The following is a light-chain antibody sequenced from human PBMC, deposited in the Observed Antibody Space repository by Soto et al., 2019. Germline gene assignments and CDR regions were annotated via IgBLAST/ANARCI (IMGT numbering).Light chain of an antibody. Sequence: DIQMTQSPSTLSASVGDRVTITCRASQSISSWLAWYQQKPGKAPNLLIYDASNLESGVPSRFSGSGSGTEFTLTINSLQPDDFATYYCQHYSSLREFIFGPGTKVEIK. CDR3: QHYSSLREFI. V-gene: IGKV1-5*01. CDR1: QSISSW. CDR2: DAS. J-gene: IGKJ3*01.